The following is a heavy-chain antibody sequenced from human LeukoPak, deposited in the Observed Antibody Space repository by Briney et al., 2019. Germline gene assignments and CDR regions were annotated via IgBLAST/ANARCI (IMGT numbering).Heavy chain of an antibody. J-gene: IGHJ6*03. V-gene: IGHV1-2*02. CDR3: AAMGYCSSTSCLYYYYYYMDV. D-gene: IGHD2-2*01. CDR2: INPNSGGT. Sequence: ASVKVSCKASGYTFTGYYMHWVRQAPGQGLEWMGWINPNSGGTNYAQKFQGRVTMTRDTSISTAYMELSRLRSDDTAVYYCAAMGYCSSTSCLYYYYYYMDVWGKGTTVTVSS. CDR1: GYTFTGYY.